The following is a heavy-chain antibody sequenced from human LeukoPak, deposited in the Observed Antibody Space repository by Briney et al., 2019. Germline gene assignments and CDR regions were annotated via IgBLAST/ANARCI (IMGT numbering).Heavy chain of an antibody. Sequence: PSETLSLTCAVSGFSISSGYYWGWIRQPLGKGLEWIGSIYYSGSTYYNPSLKSRVTISVDTSKNQFSLKLSSVTAADTALYYCARERRDGYNFFDFWGQGTLVTVSS. J-gene: IGHJ4*02. CDR3: ARERRDGYNFFDF. D-gene: IGHD5-24*01. V-gene: IGHV4-38-2*02. CDR1: GFSISSGYY. CDR2: IYYSGST.